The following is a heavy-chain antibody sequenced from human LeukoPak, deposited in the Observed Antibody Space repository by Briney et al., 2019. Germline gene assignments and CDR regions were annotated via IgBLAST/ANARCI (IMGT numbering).Heavy chain of an antibody. Sequence: PGGSLRLSCAASGFTFSSYAMSWVRQAPGKGLEWVSAISGSGGSTYYADSVKGRFTISRDNSKNTLYLQMNSLRAEDTAVYYCAKGPTGYSSSWYYYGMDVWGQGTTVTVSS. D-gene: IGHD6-13*01. CDR1: GFTFSSYA. CDR3: AKGPTGYSSSWYYYGMDV. CDR2: ISGSGGST. V-gene: IGHV3-23*01. J-gene: IGHJ6*02.